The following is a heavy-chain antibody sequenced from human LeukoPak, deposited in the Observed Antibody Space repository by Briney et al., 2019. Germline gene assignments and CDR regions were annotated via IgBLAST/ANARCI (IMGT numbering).Heavy chain of an antibody. J-gene: IGHJ4*02. CDR2: INWIGGST. CDR1: GFTFDDYG. V-gene: IGHV3-20*04. CDR3: AKASGYSSFRFDY. D-gene: IGHD6-13*01. Sequence: GGSLRLSCAASGFTFDDYGMNWVRQAPGKGLEWVSGINWIGGSTGYADSVKGRFTISRDNAKNSLYLQMNSLRAEDTAVYYCAKASGYSSFRFDYWGQGTLVTVSS.